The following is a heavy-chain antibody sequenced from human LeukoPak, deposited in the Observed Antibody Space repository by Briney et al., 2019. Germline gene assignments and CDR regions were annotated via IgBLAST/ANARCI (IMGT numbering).Heavy chain of an antibody. CDR3: ARQISYYDSSGLLDY. CDR1: GFTVSSNY. CDR2: IYSGGST. V-gene: IGHV3-66*04. D-gene: IGHD3-22*01. J-gene: IGHJ4*02. Sequence: GGSLRLSCAASGFTVSSNYMSWVRQAPGKGLEWVSVIYSGGSTYYADSVKGRFTISRDNSKNTLYLQMNSLRAEDTAVYYCARQISYYDSSGLLDYWSQGTLVTVSS.